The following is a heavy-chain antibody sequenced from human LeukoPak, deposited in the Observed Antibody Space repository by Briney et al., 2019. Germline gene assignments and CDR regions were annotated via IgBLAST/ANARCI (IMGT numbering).Heavy chain of an antibody. D-gene: IGHD6-6*01. CDR2: ISGSGDNT. CDR1: GFTFSSYA. V-gene: IGHV3-23*01. CDR3: AKWKYSNSGIDDY. J-gene: IGHJ4*02. Sequence: GGSLGLSCAASGFTFSSYAMSWVRLVPGKGLEWVSVISGSGDNTYYADSVKGRFTISRDNSKNMLYLQMNSLRAEDTAVYYCAKWKYSNSGIDDYWGQGTLVTVSS.